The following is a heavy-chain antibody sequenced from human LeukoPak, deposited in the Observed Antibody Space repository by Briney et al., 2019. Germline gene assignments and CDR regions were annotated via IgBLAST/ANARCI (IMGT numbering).Heavy chain of an antibody. V-gene: IGHV3-48*03. CDR1: GFTFSSFE. D-gene: IGHD3-22*01. J-gene: IGHJ4*02. Sequence: GGSLRLSCAASGFTFSSFEFHWVRQAPGRGLEWVSSTSSSGSTIYYSDSLQGRFTISRDNAKNSLYLQMNSLRAEDTAVSYCERKLPNYFDCSGYSISLDFWGQGTLVTVSS. CDR2: TSSSGSTI. CDR3: ERKLPNYFDCSGYSISLDF.